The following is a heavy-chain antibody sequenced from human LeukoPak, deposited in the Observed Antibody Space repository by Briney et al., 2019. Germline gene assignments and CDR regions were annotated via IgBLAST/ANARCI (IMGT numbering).Heavy chain of an antibody. CDR3: ARDGNIAACDY. Sequence: PGGSLRLSCAAAGLTFSSHSMNLVRQAPGKGLEWVSSISSSTTYIYYADSVKGRFTISRDNAKNSLNLQMNSLRAEDTAVYYCARDGNIAACDYWGQGTLVTVSS. CDR1: GLTFSSHS. V-gene: IGHV3-21*01. D-gene: IGHD6-25*01. CDR2: ISSSTTYI. J-gene: IGHJ4*02.